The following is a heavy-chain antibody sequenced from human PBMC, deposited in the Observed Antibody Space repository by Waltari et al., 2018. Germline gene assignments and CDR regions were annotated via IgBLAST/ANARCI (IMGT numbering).Heavy chain of an antibody. CDR2: INTKTGKS. V-gene: IGHV7-4-1*02. J-gene: IGHJ4*02. CDR1: GYTATAYS. Sequence: QVQLVQSGSELKKPGTSVKLSCKASGYTATAYSLNWVRQASVQGVEWLARINTKTGKSTYAPDFTGRFVVSLDTSVSTAYLEIISLKAEDTAVYYCARWRPPDYGLDNWGQGTLVTVSA. CDR3: ARWRPPDYGLDN. D-gene: IGHD4-17*01.